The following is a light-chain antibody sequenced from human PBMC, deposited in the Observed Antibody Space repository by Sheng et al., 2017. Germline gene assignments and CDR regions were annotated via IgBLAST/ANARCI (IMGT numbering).Light chain of an antibody. CDR3: QQYKNWPPVT. V-gene: IGKV3-15*01. J-gene: IGKJ5*01. CDR2: GAS. Sequence: EIVMTQSPATLSVSPGERATLSCRASQSVSSSLAWYQLKPGQAPRLLIYGASTRATGIPARFSGSGSGTEFTLTISSLQSEDFAVYYCQQYKNWPPVTFGQGTRLEIK. CDR1: QSVSSS.